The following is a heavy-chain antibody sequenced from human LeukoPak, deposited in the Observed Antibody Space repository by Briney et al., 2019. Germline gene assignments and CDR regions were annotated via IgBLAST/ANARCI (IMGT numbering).Heavy chain of an antibody. Sequence: SETLSLTCTVSGGSISSYYWSWIRQPPGKGLEWIGYSYYSGSTSYSPSLKSRVTISVDTSKNQFSLKLSSVTAADTAFYYCARETTGLARYFDYWGQGTLVTVSS. CDR2: SYYSGST. V-gene: IGHV4-59*12. CDR3: ARETTGLARYFDY. J-gene: IGHJ4*02. D-gene: IGHD4-17*01. CDR1: GGSISSYY.